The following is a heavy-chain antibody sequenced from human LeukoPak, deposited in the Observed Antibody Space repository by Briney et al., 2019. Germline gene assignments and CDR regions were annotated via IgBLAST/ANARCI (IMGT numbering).Heavy chain of an antibody. J-gene: IGHJ4*02. CDR1: GGSISSYY. CDR2: IYYNGST. V-gene: IGHV4-59*08. CDR3: ARAAAPTYYFDY. D-gene: IGHD6-13*01. Sequence: KPSETLSLTCTVSGGSISSYYWSWIRQPPGKGLEWIGNIYYNGSTNYNPSLKSRVTISVDTSKNQFSLKLTSVTAADTAVFYCARAAAPTYYFDYWGQGTLVTVSS.